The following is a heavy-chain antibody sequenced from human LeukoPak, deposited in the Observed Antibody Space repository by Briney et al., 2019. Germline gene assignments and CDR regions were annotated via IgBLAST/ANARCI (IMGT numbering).Heavy chain of an antibody. CDR1: GGSISSYY. J-gene: IGHJ4*02. CDR3: ARGVVAALVY. V-gene: IGHV4-59*01. D-gene: IGHD2-15*01. CDR2: IYYSGST. Sequence: SETLSLTRTVSGGSISSYYWSWIRQPPGKGLEWIGYIYYSGSTNYNPSLKSRVTISVDTSKNQFSLKLSSVTAADTAVYYCARGVVAALVYWGQGTLVTVSS.